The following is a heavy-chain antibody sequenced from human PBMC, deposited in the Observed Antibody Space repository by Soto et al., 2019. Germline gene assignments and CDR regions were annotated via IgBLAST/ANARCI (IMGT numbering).Heavy chain of an antibody. CDR2: INPNSGGT. D-gene: IGHD1-1*01. J-gene: IGHJ4*02. Sequence: ASVKVSCKASGYTFTGYFMHRVRQVPGQGLEWMGWINPNSGGTNYAQKFQGRGTMPRDTSISTAYMELSKLRSDDTSVYYCARDGYDRHFDYCGQGTLVTFSS. CDR3: ARDGYDRHFDY. CDR1: GYTFTGYF. V-gene: IGHV1-2*02.